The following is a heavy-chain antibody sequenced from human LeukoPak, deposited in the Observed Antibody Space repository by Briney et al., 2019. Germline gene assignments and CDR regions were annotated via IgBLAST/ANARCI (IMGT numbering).Heavy chain of an antibody. CDR1: GCTFTSYY. V-gene: IGHV1-46*03. CDR2: INPSGGST. Sequence: ASVKVSCKASGCTFTSYYMHWVRQAPGQGLEWMGIINPSGGSTSYAQKFQGRVTMTRDTSTSTVYMELSSLRSEDTAVYYCARPPIVGATTSAFDNWGQGTMVTVSS. D-gene: IGHD1-26*01. J-gene: IGHJ3*02. CDR3: ARPPIVGATTSAFDN.